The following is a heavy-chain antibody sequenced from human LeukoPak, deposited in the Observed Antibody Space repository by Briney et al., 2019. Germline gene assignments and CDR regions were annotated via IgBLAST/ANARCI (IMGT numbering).Heavy chain of an antibody. D-gene: IGHD6-13*01. J-gene: IGHJ2*01. V-gene: IGHV4-34*01. CDR2: INHSVGT. CDR1: SGSFSGYY. CDR3: ARVSSSWYQDWYFDL. Sequence: SETLSLTCSVYSGSFSGYYWSWIRQPPGKGLEWIGEINHSVGTNYNPSLKSRVTMSLDTSKNQFSLKLSSVTAADTAVYYCARVSSSWYQDWYFDLWGRGTLVTVSS.